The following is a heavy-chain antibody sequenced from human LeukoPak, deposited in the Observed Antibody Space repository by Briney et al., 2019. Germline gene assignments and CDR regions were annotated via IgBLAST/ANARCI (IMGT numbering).Heavy chain of an antibody. Sequence: SQTLSLTCTVSGGSISSGSYYWSWIRQPAGKGLEWIARIYTSGSTNNNPSLKSRVTISVDTSKNQFSLKLSSVTAADTAMYYCARDLYDFWSGYRSDYWGQGTLVTVSS. CDR1: GGSISSGSYY. D-gene: IGHD3-3*01. J-gene: IGHJ4*02. CDR3: ARDLYDFWSGYRSDY. CDR2: IYTSGST. V-gene: IGHV4-61*02.